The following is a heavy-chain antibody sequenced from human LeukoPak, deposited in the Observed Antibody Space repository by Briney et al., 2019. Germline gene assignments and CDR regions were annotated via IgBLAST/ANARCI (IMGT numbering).Heavy chain of an antibody. D-gene: IGHD3-16*02. V-gene: IGHV1-2*02. Sequence: GASVKVSCKASGYTFTGYYMHWVRQAPGQGLEWMGWINPNTGGTNYAQKFQGRVTMTRDTSISTAYMELSRLRSDDTAVYYCARETDVWGSYRFDYWGQGTLVTVSS. CDR1: GYTFTGYY. J-gene: IGHJ4*02. CDR2: INPNTGGT. CDR3: ARETDVWGSYRFDY.